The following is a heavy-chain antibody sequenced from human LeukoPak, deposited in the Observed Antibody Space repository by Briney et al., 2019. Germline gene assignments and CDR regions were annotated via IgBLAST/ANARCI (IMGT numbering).Heavy chain of an antibody. CDR1: GFPLSDAW. D-gene: IGHD2-21*02. J-gene: IGHJ4*02. CDR2: IKSKTDGGTI. CDR3: TYAYCGGDCYPAY. V-gene: IGHV3-15*07. Sequence: GGSLRLSCAVSGFPLSDAWMNWVRQAPGMGLEWVGRIKSKTDGGTIDYTAPVKGRFTISRDDSKNTLYLQMNSLKTEDTAVYYCTYAYCGGDCYPAYWGQGTLVTVSS.